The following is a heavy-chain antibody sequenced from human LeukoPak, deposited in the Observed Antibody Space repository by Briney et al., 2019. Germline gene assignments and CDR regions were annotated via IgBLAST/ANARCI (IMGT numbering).Heavy chain of an antibody. CDR3: ARDIAVAGTEFDY. D-gene: IGHD6-19*01. CDR2: INPNSGGT. Sequence: VASVKVSCKASGYTFTGYYMHWVRQAPGQGLEWMGWINPNSGGTSYAQKFQGRVTMTRDTSISTAYMELSRLRSDDTAVYYCARDIAVAGTEFDYWGQGTLVTVSS. V-gene: IGHV1-2*02. J-gene: IGHJ4*02. CDR1: GYTFTGYY.